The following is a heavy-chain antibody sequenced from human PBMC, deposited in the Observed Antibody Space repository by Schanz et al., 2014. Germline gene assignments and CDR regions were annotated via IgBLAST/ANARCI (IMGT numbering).Heavy chain of an antibody. CDR2: ITRQGTT. Sequence: EVQLVESGGGLIKPGGSLRLSCTVSGFTVNNYAMNWVRQAPGRGLEWVSGITRQGTTYYADFVKGRFSISRDLSSNTLYLQMNSLRADDSALYYCARDSGSSSWYPSDYWGQGTLVTVSS. D-gene: IGHD6-13*01. CDR1: GFTVNNYA. V-gene: IGHV3-23*04. J-gene: IGHJ4*02. CDR3: ARDSGSSSWYPSDY.